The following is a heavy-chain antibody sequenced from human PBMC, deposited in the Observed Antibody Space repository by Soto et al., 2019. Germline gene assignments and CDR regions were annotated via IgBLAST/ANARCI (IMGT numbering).Heavy chain of an antibody. Sequence: GASVKVSCKASGYTFINYAMHWVRQAPGPRLEWMGLINAGGGSRKYAQKFQGRVTMTRDTSTNTVNMELNNLRSEDAAVYYCARAPLWGMDVWGQGTTVTVSS. V-gene: IGHV1-46*01. CDR2: INAGGGSR. J-gene: IGHJ6*02. D-gene: IGHD3-10*01. CDR3: ARAPLWGMDV. CDR1: GYTFINYA.